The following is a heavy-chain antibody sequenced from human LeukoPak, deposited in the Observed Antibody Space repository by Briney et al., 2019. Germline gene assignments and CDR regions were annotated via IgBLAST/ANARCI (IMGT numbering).Heavy chain of an antibody. V-gene: IGHV1-2*02. CDR2: INPNSGGT. CDR1: GYALTAYY. Sequence: GASVKVSCKASGYALTAYYMHWVRQAPGQGLEGMGWINPNSGGTNYAQNFQGRVNMTRDTSINTAYMELSGLTSDDTAVYYCAALTSGYYYGVDVWGQGTTVTVSS. J-gene: IGHJ6*02. D-gene: IGHD2-2*01. CDR3: AALTSGYYYGVDV.